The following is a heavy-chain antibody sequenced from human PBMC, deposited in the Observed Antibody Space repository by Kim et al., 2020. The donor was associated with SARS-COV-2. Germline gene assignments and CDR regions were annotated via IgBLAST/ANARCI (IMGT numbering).Heavy chain of an antibody. CDR3: ARVGEYYGSGSYSPQYYYYYYGMDV. Sequence: SETLSLTCAVSGGSISSSNWWSWVRQPPGKGLEWIGEIYHSGSTNYNPSLKSRVTISVDKSKNQFSLKLSSVTAADTAVYYCARVGEYYGSGSYSPQYYYYYYGMDVWGQGTTVTVSS. J-gene: IGHJ6*02. D-gene: IGHD3-10*01. V-gene: IGHV4-4*02. CDR2: IYHSGST. CDR1: GGSISSSNW.